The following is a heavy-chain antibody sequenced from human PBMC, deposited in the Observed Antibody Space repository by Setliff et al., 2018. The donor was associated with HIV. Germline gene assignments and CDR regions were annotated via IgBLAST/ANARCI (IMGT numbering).Heavy chain of an antibody. Sequence: SETLSLTCTVSGGSISSGYYYWSWIRQPAGKGLEWIGRIYTSGSTNYNPSLKSRVTISLDTSKNQFSLKLSSVTAADTAVYYCARENGRTNYYYYYGMDVWGQGTTVTVSS. V-gene: IGHV4-61*02. CDR2: IYTSGST. CDR1: GGSISSGYYY. J-gene: IGHJ6*02. CDR3: ARENGRTNYYYYYGMDV.